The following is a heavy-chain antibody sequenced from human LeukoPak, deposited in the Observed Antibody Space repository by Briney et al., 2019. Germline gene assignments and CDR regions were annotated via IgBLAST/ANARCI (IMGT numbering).Heavy chain of an antibody. Sequence: GGSLRLSCAASGFTFSSYAMHWVRQAPGKGLEWVAVISYDGSNKYYADSVKGRFTISRDNSKNTLYLQMNSLRAEDTAVYYCANYYGSGSYHYPFDYWGQGTLVTVSS. CDR3: ANYYGSGSYHYPFDY. CDR1: GFTFSSYA. D-gene: IGHD3-10*01. J-gene: IGHJ4*02. CDR2: ISYDGSNK. V-gene: IGHV3-30-3*01.